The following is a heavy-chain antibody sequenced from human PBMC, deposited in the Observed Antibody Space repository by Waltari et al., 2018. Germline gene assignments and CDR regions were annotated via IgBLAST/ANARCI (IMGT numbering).Heavy chain of an antibody. Sequence: QVQLQESGPGLVKPSETLSLTCAVSGYSISSGYYWCWIRQPPGKGLEWIGSIYHSGSTYYNPSLKSRVTISVDTSKNQFSLKLSSVTAADTAVYYCARAQTYYYDSSGQLFDYWGQGTLVTVSS. V-gene: IGHV4-38-2*01. CDR1: GYSISSGYY. J-gene: IGHJ4*02. D-gene: IGHD3-22*01. CDR2: IYHSGST. CDR3: ARAQTYYYDSSGQLFDY.